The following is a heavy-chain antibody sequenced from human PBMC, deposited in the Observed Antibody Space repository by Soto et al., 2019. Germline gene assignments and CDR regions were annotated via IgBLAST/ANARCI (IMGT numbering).Heavy chain of an antibody. V-gene: IGHV6-1*01. CDR3: ARGAARLFGMDV. CDR1: GESVSSNSAA. Sequence: SQTLSLTCAISGESVSSNSAAWNWIRQSPSRGLEWLGRTYYRSKWYNDYAVSVKSRITINPDTSKNQFPPQLNSVTPDDTAVYYCARGAARLFGMDVWGQGTTVTVSS. CDR2: TYYRSKWYN. J-gene: IGHJ6*02. D-gene: IGHD6-6*01.